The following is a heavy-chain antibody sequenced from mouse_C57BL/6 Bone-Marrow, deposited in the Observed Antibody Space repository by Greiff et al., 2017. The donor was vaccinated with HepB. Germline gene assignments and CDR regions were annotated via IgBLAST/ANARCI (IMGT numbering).Heavy chain of an antibody. CDR1: GYTFTDYY. CDR3: ASRFDYYGSSYNYFDY. D-gene: IGHD1-1*01. V-gene: IGHV1-76*01. CDR2: IYPGSGNT. Sequence: VQRVESGAELVRPGASVKLSCKASGYTFTDYYINWVKQRPGQGLEWIARIYPGSGNTYYNEKFKGKATLTAEKSSSTAYMQLSSLTSEDSAVYFCASRFDYYGSSYNYFDYWGQGTTLTVSS. J-gene: IGHJ2*01.